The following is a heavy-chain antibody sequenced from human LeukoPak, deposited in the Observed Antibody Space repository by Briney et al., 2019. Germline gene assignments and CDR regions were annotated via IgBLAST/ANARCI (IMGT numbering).Heavy chain of an antibody. J-gene: IGHJ4*02. CDR3: ASDTAMVILPGY. D-gene: IGHD5-18*01. V-gene: IGHV3-30*03. CDR2: ISYDGSNK. Sequence: GGSLRLSCAASGFTFSSYGMHWVRQAPGKGLEWVAVISYDGSNKYYADSVKGRFTISRDNSKNTLYLQMNSLRAEDTAVYYCASDTAMVILPGYWGQGTLVTVSS. CDR1: GFTFSSYG.